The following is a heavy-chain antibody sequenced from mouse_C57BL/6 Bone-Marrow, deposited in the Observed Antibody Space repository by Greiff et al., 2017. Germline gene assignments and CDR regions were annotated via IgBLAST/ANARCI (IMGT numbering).Heavy chain of an antibody. Sequence: QVQLQQSGPELVKPGASVKISCKASGYTFTDYYINWVKQRPGQGLEWIGWIFPGSGSTYYNEKFKGKATLTVDKSSSTAYMLLSSLTSEDSAVYFCARDYYGSRDYYAMDYWGQGTSVTVSS. V-gene: IGHV1-75*01. J-gene: IGHJ4*01. D-gene: IGHD1-1*01. CDR2: IFPGSGST. CDR3: ARDYYGSRDYYAMDY. CDR1: GYTFTDYY.